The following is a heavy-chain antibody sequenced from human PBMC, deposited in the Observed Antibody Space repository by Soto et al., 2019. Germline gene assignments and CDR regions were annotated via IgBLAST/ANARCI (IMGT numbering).Heavy chain of an antibody. Sequence: GGSLRLSCAASGFTLSNTWLTWVSQAPGKVREWVGRIKRKTEGGTTDYAAPVNGRITITRDDSKNTLYLQMNSVNTEDTAVYYCATYTYGYIPLWGQGALVTVSS. CDR1: GFTLSNTW. D-gene: IGHD5-18*01. CDR3: ATYTYGYIPL. V-gene: IGHV3-15*01. CDR2: IKRKTEGGTT. J-gene: IGHJ4*02.